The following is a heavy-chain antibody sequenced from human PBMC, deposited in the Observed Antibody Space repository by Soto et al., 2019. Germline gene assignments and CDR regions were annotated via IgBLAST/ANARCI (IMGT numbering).Heavy chain of an antibody. Sequence: VPLVESGGGLVQPGGSLRLSCAASGFTFDDYAMHWVRQAPGKGLEWVSGIHWNSGITGYADSVRGRFTISRDNAKNSLYLQMNSLRAEDTALYHCTKTTGRTGWDHFDSWGQGALVTVSS. CDR3: TKTTGRTGWDHFDS. D-gene: IGHD3-10*01. V-gene: IGHV3-9*01. J-gene: IGHJ4*02. CDR2: IHWNSGIT. CDR1: GFTFDDYA.